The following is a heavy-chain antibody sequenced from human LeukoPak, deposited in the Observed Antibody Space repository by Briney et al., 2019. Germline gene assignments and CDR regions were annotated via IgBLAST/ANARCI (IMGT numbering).Heavy chain of an antibody. V-gene: IGHV1-18*01. CDR1: GYTFTSYG. Sequence: ASVKVSCKASGYTFTSYGISWVRQAPGQGLEWMGWISAYNGNTNYAQKLQGRVTMTTDTSTSTAYMELRSLRSDDTAVYYCARDRSSSSWLSNWLDPWGQGTLVTVSS. CDR2: ISAYNGNT. CDR3: ARDRSSSSWLSNWLDP. J-gene: IGHJ5*02. D-gene: IGHD6-13*01.